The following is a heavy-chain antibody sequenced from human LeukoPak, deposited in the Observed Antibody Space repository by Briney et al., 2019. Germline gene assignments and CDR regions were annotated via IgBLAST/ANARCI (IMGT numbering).Heavy chain of an antibody. V-gene: IGHV4-39*01. CDR1: GGSISSSSYS. CDR2: IYYSGST. D-gene: IGHD6-13*01. CDR3: ARHVRKRGIAAAGSPGWFDP. J-gene: IGHJ5*02. Sequence: SETLSLICTVSGGSISSSSYSWGWIRQPPGKGLEWIGSIYYSGSTYFNPSLKSRVTISVDTSKNQFSLKLNSVTAADTAVYYCARHVRKRGIAAAGSPGWFDPWGQGTLVTVSS.